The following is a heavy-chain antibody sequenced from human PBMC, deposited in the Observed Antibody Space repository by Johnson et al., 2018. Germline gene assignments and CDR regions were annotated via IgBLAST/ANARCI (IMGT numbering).Heavy chain of an antibody. J-gene: IGHJ4*02. D-gene: IGHD3-3*01. V-gene: IGHV5-51*03. CDR3: ARMGANVPYYDLWSGFDY. CDR1: GYSFKNYW. Sequence: EVQLVESGAEVKKPGESLKISCQGSGYSFKNYWIGWVRQMPGKGLEWMGIIYPGDSDTRYSPSFQGQVTIPADKSTSTAYLKWSRLKASDTAMSYCARMGANVPYYDLWSGFDYWGQGTRVTVSS. CDR2: IYPGDSDT.